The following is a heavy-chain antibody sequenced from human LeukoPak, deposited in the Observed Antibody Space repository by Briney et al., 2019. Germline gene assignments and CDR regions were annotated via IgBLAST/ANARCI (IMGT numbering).Heavy chain of an antibody. Sequence: SETLSLTCSVSGGSISSYYWSWIRQPPGKGLEWIGYIYYSGRTSYNPSLKSRVTISVDTSKNQFSLRLSSVTAADTAVYYCARLLPGGQFDYWGQGTLVTVSS. CDR3: ARLLPGGQFDY. D-gene: IGHD3-16*01. CDR1: GGSISSYY. CDR2: IYYSGRT. J-gene: IGHJ4*02. V-gene: IGHV4-59*08.